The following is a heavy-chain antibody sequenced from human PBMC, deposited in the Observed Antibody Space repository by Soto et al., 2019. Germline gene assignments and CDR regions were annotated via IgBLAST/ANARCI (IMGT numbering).Heavy chain of an antibody. CDR2: VYYSGST. CDR1: GGSVSSSSYY. Sequence: QLQLQESGPGLVKPSETLSLTCTVSGGSVSSSSYYWGWVRQPPGKGLEWIGSVYYSGSTSYNPALESRVTISVDKSNNQFSLMLMSLSAADTAVYYCGRLEGLATISYYFDYLGQGALVTVSS. J-gene: IGHJ4*02. V-gene: IGHV4-39*01. D-gene: IGHD3-9*01. CDR3: GRLEGLATISYYFDY.